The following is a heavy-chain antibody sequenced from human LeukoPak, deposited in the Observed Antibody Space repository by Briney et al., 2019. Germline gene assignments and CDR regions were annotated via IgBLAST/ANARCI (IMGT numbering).Heavy chain of an antibody. J-gene: IGHJ3*02. Sequence: GGSLRLSCAASGFTVSSNYMSWVRQTPGKGLEWVSVIYSGGSTYYADSVKGRFTISRDNSKNTLYLQMNSLRAEDTAAYYCARDSDIQGGAFDIWGQGTMVTVSS. CDR2: IYSGGST. D-gene: IGHD2-15*01. CDR3: ARDSDIQGGAFDI. CDR1: GFTVSSNY. V-gene: IGHV3-66*01.